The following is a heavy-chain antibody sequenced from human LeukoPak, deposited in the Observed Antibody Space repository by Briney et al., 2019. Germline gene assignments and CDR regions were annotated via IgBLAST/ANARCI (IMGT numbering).Heavy chain of an antibody. Sequence: ASVKVSCKASGYTFTGYYMHWVRQAPGQGLEWMGWINPNSGDTNYAQKFQGRVTMTRDTSISTAYMELSRLRSDDTAVYYCARGAMVRGVPFDPWGQGTLVTVSS. CDR2: INPNSGDT. V-gene: IGHV1-2*02. D-gene: IGHD3-10*01. CDR1: GYTFTGYY. J-gene: IGHJ5*02. CDR3: ARGAMVRGVPFDP.